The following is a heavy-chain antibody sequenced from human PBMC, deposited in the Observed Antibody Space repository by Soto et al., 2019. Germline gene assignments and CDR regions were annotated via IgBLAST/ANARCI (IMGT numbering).Heavy chain of an antibody. Sequence: SVKVSCKASGGTFSSYTISWVRQAPGQGLEWMGRIIPILGIANYAQKFQGRVTITADKSTSTAYMELSSLRSEDTAVYYCARDRYDILTGTTGPHNWFDPWGQGTLVTVPQ. V-gene: IGHV1-69*04. CDR1: GGTFSSYT. CDR3: ARDRYDILTGTTGPHNWFDP. D-gene: IGHD3-9*01. CDR2: IIPILGIA. J-gene: IGHJ5*02.